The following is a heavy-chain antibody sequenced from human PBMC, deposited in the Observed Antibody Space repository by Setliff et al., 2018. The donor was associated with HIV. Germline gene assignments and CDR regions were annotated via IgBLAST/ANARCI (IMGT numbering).Heavy chain of an antibody. V-gene: IGHV3-66*01. CDR3: ARVHITMLRGVTGWFDP. D-gene: IGHD3-10*01. CDR2: IYSGGST. Sequence: GESLKISCAASGFTVSSNYMSWVRQAPGKGLEWVSLIYSGGSTYYADSAKGRFTISRDNSKNTLYLQMNSLRAEDTAVYYCARVHITMLRGVTGWFDPWGQGTLVTVSS. J-gene: IGHJ5*02. CDR1: GFTVSSNY.